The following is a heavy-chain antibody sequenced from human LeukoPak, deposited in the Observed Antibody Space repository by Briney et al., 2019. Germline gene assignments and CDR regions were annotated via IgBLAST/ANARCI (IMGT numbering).Heavy chain of an antibody. D-gene: IGHD3-22*01. Sequence: ASVKVSCKASGGTFSSYAINWVRQAPGQGLEWMGGIIPIFGTANYAQKFQGRVTITADESTSTAYMELSSLRSEDTAVYYCARVVSRDHYDSSGYPLNWFDPWGQGTLVTVSS. CDR2: IIPIFGTA. J-gene: IGHJ5*02. CDR1: GGTFSSYA. V-gene: IGHV1-69*01. CDR3: ARVVSRDHYDSSGYPLNWFDP.